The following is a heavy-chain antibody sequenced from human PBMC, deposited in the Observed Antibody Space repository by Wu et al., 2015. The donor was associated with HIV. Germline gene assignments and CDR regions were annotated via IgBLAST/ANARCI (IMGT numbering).Heavy chain of an antibody. D-gene: IGHD1-1*01. V-gene: IGHV1-2*02. CDR1: GYTVSNYY. Sequence: QAQLVQSGAEVKKPGASVKVSCKASGYTVSNYYIHWIQQAPGLGLEWMGWINPNSGGTNYAQKFQGRVTMTRGSSISTAYMDVSGLRSDDTALYYCARGWTMVQLPIATRYYYYMDVWGKGTTVIVSS. J-gene: IGHJ6*03. CDR3: ARGWTMVQLPIATRYYYYMDV. CDR2: INPNSGGT.